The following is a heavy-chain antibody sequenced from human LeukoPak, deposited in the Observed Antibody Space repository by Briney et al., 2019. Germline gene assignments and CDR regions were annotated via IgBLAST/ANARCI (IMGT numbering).Heavy chain of an antibody. V-gene: IGHV4-61*01. D-gene: IGHD5-12*01. CDR3: ARTPNRGYSGTWYFDY. J-gene: IGHJ4*02. CDR1: GGSVSSGSYY. CDR2: IYYSGST. Sequence: SETLSLTCTVSGGSVSSGSYYWSWIRQPPGKGLEWIGYIYYSGSTNYNPPLKSRVTISVDTSKNQFSLKLSSVTAADTAVYYCARTPNRGYSGTWYFDYWGQGTLVTVSS.